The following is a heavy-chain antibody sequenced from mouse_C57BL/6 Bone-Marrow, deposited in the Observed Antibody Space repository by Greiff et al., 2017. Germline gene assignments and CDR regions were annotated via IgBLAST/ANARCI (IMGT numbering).Heavy chain of an antibody. CDR2: IWWDDDK. D-gene: IGHD2-13*01. V-gene: IGHV8-8*01. Sequence: QVTLKVSGPGILQPSQTLSLTCSFSGFSLSTFGMGVGWIRQPSGKGLEWLANIWWDDDKYYNPALKRRPTIPKDTSKNQVFLKIANVDTADTATYYCSRKRDGDYSAWFAYWGQGTLVTVSA. CDR3: SRKRDGDYSAWFAY. CDR1: GFSLSTFGMG. J-gene: IGHJ3*01.